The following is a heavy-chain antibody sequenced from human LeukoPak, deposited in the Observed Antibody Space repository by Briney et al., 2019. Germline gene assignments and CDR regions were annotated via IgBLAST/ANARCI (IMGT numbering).Heavy chain of an antibody. CDR2: IIPIFGTA. V-gene: IGHV1-69*05. D-gene: IGHD3-22*01. CDR3: AVWYYYDSSGYYAVSGRHYFDY. J-gene: IGHJ4*02. Sequence: ASVKVSCKASGGTFSSYAISWVRQAPGQGLEWMGGIIPIFGTANYAQKFQGRVTITTDESTSTAYMELSSLRFEDTAVYYCAVWYYYDSSGYYAVSGRHYFDYWGQGTLVTVSS. CDR1: GGTFSSYA.